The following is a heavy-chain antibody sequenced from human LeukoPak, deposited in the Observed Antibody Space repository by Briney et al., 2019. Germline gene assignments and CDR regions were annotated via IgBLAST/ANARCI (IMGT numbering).Heavy chain of an antibody. J-gene: IGHJ4*02. V-gene: IGHV4-59*01. CDR1: NDSLSSFY. CDR2: IYYTGTT. CDR3: ARGYGRYFDY. Sequence: SETLSLTCTVSNDSLSSFYWTWIRQPPGKGLEWIEYIYYTGTTDYNPSPKSRVTISVDTSKNQFSLKLSSVAAADTAVDYCARGYGRYFDYWGQGTLVTVSS. D-gene: IGHD5-18*01.